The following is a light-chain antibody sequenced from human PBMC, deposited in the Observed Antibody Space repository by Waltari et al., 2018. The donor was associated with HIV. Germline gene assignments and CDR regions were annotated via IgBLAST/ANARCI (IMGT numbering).Light chain of an antibody. CDR1: QSVSSY. J-gene: IGKJ4*01. CDR2: DAS. CDR3: QQRNNWPPSVT. V-gene: IGKV3-11*01. Sequence: EIVLTQSPGTLSLSPGEGATLSCRASQSVSSYVAWYQHKPGQAPRLLIYDASKRATGIPARFSGSGSGTYFTLTISSLEPEDFAVYYCQQRNNWPPSVTFGRGTRVEI.